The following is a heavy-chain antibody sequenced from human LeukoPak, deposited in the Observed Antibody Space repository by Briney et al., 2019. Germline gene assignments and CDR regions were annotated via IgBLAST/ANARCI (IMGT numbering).Heavy chain of an antibody. V-gene: IGHV3-23*01. CDR1: GFTFINYA. Sequence: GGSLRLSCAASGFTFINYAMGWVRQAPGKGLEWVSGISSNGGTTYYADAVKGRFTISRDNAKNTLYLQMNSLRAEDTAVYYCARGGWWSEYWGQGTLVTVSS. J-gene: IGHJ4*02. CDR3: ARGGWWSEY. D-gene: IGHD6-19*01. CDR2: ISSNGGTT.